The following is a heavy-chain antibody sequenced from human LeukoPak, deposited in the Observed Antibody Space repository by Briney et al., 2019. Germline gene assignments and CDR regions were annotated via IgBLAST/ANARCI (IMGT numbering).Heavy chain of an antibody. CDR1: GYSFTSYW. J-gene: IGHJ3*02. CDR2: IYPGDSDT. Sequence: GESLKISCKGSGYSFTSYWIGWVRQMPGKGLGWMGIIYPGDSDTRYSPSFQGQVTISADKSISTAYLQWSSLKASDTAMYYCATRTPDFWSGYYTHDAFDIWGQGTMVTVSS. V-gene: IGHV5-51*01. CDR3: ATRTPDFWSGYYTHDAFDI. D-gene: IGHD3-3*01.